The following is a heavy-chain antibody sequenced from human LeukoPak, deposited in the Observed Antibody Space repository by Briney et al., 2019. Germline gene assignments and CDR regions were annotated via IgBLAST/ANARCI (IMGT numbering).Heavy chain of an antibody. J-gene: IGHJ4*02. Sequence: SETLSLTCTVSGYSISSGYYWGWIRQPPGKGLEWIGSIYHSGSTYYNPSLKSRVTISVDTSKNQFSLKLSSVTAADTAVYCCARVVGITGTTTLIFDYWGQGTLVTVSS. CDR3: ARVVGITGTTTLIFDY. CDR1: GYSISSGYY. V-gene: IGHV4-38-2*02. D-gene: IGHD1-7*01. CDR2: IYHSGST.